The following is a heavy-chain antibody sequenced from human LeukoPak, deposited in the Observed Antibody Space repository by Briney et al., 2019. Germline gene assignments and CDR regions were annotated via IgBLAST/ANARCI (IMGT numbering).Heavy chain of an antibody. J-gene: IGHJ4*02. CDR2: IIPILGIA. CDR1: GGTFCSYT. V-gene: IGHV1-69*04. D-gene: IGHD4-23*01. Sequence: GASVKVSCKASGGTFCSYTISWVRQAPGQGLEWMGRIIPILGIANYAQKFQGRVTITADKSTSTAYMELSSLRSEDTAVYYCARDPPSTYGGNSGGFDYWGQGTLVTVSS. CDR3: ARDPPSTYGGNSGGFDY.